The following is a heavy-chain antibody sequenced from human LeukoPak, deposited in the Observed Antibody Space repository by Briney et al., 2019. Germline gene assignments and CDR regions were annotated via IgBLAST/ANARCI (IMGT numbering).Heavy chain of an antibody. CDR2: IIPIFGTA. J-gene: IGHJ4*02. D-gene: IGHD4-17*01. Sequence: ASVKVSCKASGGTFSSYAISWVRQAPGQGLEWMGGIIPIFGTANYAQKFQGRATITADESTSTAYMELRSLRSDDTAVYYCARVLGPTTVTTFGPLRPFDYWGQGTLVTVSS. CDR3: ARVLGPTTVTTFGPLRPFDY. CDR1: GGTFSSYA. V-gene: IGHV1-69*13.